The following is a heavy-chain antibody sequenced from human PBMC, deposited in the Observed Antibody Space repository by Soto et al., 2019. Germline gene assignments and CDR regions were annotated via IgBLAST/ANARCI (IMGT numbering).Heavy chain of an antibody. CDR2: IWHDGSDK. CDR1: GFTFSTYG. CDR3: VSRIPSWVFDY. J-gene: IGHJ4*01. V-gene: IGHV3-33*01. Sequence: GGSLRLSCAASGFTFSTYGMHWVRQAPGKGLEWVAVIWHDGSDKYHADSVKGRFTISRDTSENTLYLRMDKLRVEDTAVYFCVSRIPSWVFDYWGQGTLVTVSS. D-gene: IGHD3-16*01.